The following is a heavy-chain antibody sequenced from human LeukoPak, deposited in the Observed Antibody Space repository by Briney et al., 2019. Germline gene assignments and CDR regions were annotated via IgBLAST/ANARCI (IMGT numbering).Heavy chain of an antibody. CDR2: IKQDGSEK. V-gene: IGHV3-7*01. D-gene: IGHD4-17*01. CDR3: ARDFTVPTNYYFDY. Sequence: PGGSLRLSCAASGFTFSSYWMSWVRQAPGKGLEWVANIKQDGSEKYYVDSVKGRFTISRDNAKNSLYLQMNSLRAEDTAVYYCARDFTVPTNYYFDYWGQGTLVTVSS. CDR1: GFTFSSYW. J-gene: IGHJ4*02.